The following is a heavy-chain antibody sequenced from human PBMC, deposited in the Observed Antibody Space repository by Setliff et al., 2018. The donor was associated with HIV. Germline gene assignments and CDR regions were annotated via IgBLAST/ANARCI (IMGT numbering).Heavy chain of an antibody. Sequence: ASVMVSCKASGNNFTTYAINWVRQAPRQGLEWMGWINTNTGNPRYAQGFTERFVFSVDTSGSTAYLQINSLKSKDTAMYYCARAGRLTYYNFWSGRGWFDPWGQGTLVTVSS. CDR3: ARAGRLTYYNFWSGRGWFDP. V-gene: IGHV7-4-1*02. CDR2: INTNTGNP. CDR1: GNNFTTYA. D-gene: IGHD3-3*01. J-gene: IGHJ5*02.